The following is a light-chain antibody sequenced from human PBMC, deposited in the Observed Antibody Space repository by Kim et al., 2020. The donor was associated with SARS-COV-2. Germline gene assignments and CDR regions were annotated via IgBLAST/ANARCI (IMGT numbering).Light chain of an antibody. J-gene: IGLJ2*01. Sequence: SSELTQDPAVSVALGQTVSITCQGDSLRSYYASWYQQKPGQAPVLVIYGKNNRPSGIPDRFSGSSSGNPASLTITGAQAEDEADYYCNSRDSSGHHLVFG. CDR2: GKN. CDR3: NSRDSSGHHLV. CDR1: SLRSYY. V-gene: IGLV3-19*01.